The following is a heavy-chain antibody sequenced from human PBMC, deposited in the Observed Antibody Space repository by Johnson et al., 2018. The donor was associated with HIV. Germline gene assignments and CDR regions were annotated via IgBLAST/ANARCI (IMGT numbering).Heavy chain of an antibody. J-gene: IGHJ3*02. CDR3: ASEGGSIAAAGKDAFVI. Sequence: VQLVESGGGVVQPGRSLRLSCAASGFTFDDYAMHWVRQAPGKGLEWVSGISRNSGSIGDADSVKGRFTIYRDNAKNSLYLQMNSLRAEDTAVYYCASEGGSIAAAGKDAFVIWVHGTMVTLSS. CDR2: ISRNSGSI. CDR1: GFTFDDYA. D-gene: IGHD6-13*01. V-gene: IGHV3-9*01.